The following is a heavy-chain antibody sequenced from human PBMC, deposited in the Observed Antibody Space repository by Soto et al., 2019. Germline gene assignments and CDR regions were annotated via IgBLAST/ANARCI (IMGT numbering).Heavy chain of an antibody. J-gene: IGHJ5*02. Sequence: PGGSLRLSCAAPGFTFSSYAMHWVRQAPGKGLEWVAVISYDGSNKYYADSVKGRFTISRDNSKNTLYLQMNSLRAEDTAVYYCGGYYDSSGYYGWFDPWGQGTLVTVSS. CDR2: ISYDGSNK. CDR1: GFTFSSYA. V-gene: IGHV3-30-3*01. CDR3: GGYYDSSGYYGWFDP. D-gene: IGHD3-22*01.